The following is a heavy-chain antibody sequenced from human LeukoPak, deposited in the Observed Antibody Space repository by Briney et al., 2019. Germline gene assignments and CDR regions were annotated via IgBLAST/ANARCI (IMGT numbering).Heavy chain of an antibody. CDR3: ARGGGYTPYYFDY. V-gene: IGHV4-30-4*01. CDR1: GGSISSGDYY. Sequence: ASQTLSLTCTVSGGSISSGDYYWSWIRQPPGKGLEWIGYIYYSGSTYYNPSLKSRVTISVDTSKNQLSLKLSSVTAADTAVYYCARGGGYTPYYFDYWGQGTLVTVSS. D-gene: IGHD5-12*01. CDR2: IYYSGST. J-gene: IGHJ4*02.